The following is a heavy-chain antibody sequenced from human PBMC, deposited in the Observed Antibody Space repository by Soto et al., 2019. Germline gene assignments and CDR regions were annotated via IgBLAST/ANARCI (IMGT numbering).Heavy chain of an antibody. V-gene: IGHV4-61*01. CDR2: IADSTNN. D-gene: IGHD1-26*01. J-gene: IGHJ4*02. CDR3: ARAWEHLYVDY. Sequence: PAETLSLSCTVSGCSLTSDSYFWACQPPPPGKGLESVMSIADSTNNNYNPSLNRRVAMSVDTSKNHFSLKLSSVTAADAAVYYCARAWEHLYVDYWGQGALVTVSS. CDR1: GCSLTSDSYF.